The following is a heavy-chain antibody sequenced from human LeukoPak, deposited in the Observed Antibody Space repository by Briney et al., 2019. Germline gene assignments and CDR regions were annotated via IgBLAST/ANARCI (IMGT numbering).Heavy chain of an antibody. J-gene: IGHJ4*02. Sequence: GGSLRLSCAASGFTFSNYWMSWVRQAPGKGLEWVANIKQDGSVKYYVDSVKGRFTISRDNAKNFLQMNSLRVEDTAVYYCAGIGYSSSSLDYWGQGTLVTVSS. CDR2: IKQDGSVK. D-gene: IGHD6-6*01. CDR3: AGIGYSSSSLDY. CDR1: GFTFSNYW. V-gene: IGHV3-7*01.